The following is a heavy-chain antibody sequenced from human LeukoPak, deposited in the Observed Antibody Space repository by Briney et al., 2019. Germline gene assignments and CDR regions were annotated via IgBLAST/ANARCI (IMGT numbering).Heavy chain of an antibody. D-gene: IGHD2-2*01. CDR1: GGSFSGYY. V-gene: IGHV4-34*01. CDR3: TIDGPRYCSSTSCYVEGY. Sequence: SETLSLTCAAYGGSFSGYYRSWIRQPPGKGLEWIGGINRSGSTNYNPSLKSRVTISVDTSKNQFSLKLSSVTAADTAVYYCTIDGPRYCSSTSCYVEGYWGQGTLVTVSS. J-gene: IGHJ4*02. CDR2: INRSGST.